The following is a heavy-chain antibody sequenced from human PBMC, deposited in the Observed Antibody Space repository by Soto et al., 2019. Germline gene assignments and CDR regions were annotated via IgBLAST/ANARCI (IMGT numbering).Heavy chain of an antibody. J-gene: IGHJ4*02. CDR1: GFTFSSYA. V-gene: IGHV3-30-3*01. Sequence: QVQLVESGGGVVQPGRSLRLSCAASGFTFSSYAMHWVRQAPGKGLEWVAVISYDGSNKYYADSVKGRFTISRDNSKNTLYRQMNSLRAEDTAVYYCARDLGGDYVFDYWGQGTLVTVSS. CDR3: ARDLGGDYVFDY. D-gene: IGHD4-17*01. CDR2: ISYDGSNK.